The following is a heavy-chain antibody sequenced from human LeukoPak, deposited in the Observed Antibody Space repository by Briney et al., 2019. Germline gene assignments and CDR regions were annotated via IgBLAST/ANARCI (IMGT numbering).Heavy chain of an antibody. V-gene: IGHV1-18*01. D-gene: IGHD3-16*02. J-gene: IGHJ4*02. CDR2: ISAYNGNT. Sequence: GASVKVSCKASGYTFTSYGISWVRQAPGQGLEWMGWISAYNGNTNYAQNLQGRVTMTTDTSTSTAYMELRSLRPDATAVYYCARDYSIMITFGGVTVDPSFDYWGQGTLVTVSS. CDR1: GYTFTSYG. CDR3: ARDYSIMITFGGVTVDPSFDY.